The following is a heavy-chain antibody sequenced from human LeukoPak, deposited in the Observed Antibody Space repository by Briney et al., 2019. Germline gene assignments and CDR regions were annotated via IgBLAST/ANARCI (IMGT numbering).Heavy chain of an antibody. J-gene: IGHJ4*01. CDR3: ATGGACSGGSCYGYFDY. D-gene: IGHD2-15*01. CDR1: GFTFGNYE. CDR2: ISSRDSII. Sequence: PGGSLRLSCAASGFTFGNYEMNWVRQAPGKGLEWVSYISSRDSIIYYADYVKGRFTISRDNAKNSLYLQMNSLRAEDTAVYYCATGGACSGGSCYGYFDYWGQEPWSPSPQ. V-gene: IGHV3-48*03.